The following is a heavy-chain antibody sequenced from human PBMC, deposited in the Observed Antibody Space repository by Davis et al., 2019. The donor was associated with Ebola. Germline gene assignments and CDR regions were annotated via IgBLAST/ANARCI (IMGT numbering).Heavy chain of an antibody. CDR2: ISAYNGNT. CDR3: AREGEQQLVVFFQH. D-gene: IGHD6-13*01. J-gene: IGHJ1*01. Sequence: ASVKVSCKASGYTFNSHGISWVRQAPGQGLEWMGWISAYNGNTNYAQKLQGRVTMTRDTSTSTVYMELRSLRSDDTAIYYCAREGEQQLVVFFQHWGQGTLVTVSS. CDR1: GYTFNSHG. V-gene: IGHV1-18*01.